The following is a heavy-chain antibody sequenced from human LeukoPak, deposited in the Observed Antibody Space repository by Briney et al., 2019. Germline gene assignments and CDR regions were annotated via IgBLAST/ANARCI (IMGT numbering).Heavy chain of an antibody. Sequence: PSQTLSLTCTVSAGSISSGSYYWGWLRQPAGRGREGFWSTFLSGTTYNNPSLKSRVPLSENTAKNPFSLKLTSVTAADSAIYSGARGYSSSWYFNWFDPWGQGTLVTVSS. D-gene: IGHD6-13*01. CDR2: TFLSGTT. CDR3: ARGYSSSWYFNWFDP. J-gene: IGHJ5*02. V-gene: IGHV4-61*02. CDR1: AGSISSGSYY.